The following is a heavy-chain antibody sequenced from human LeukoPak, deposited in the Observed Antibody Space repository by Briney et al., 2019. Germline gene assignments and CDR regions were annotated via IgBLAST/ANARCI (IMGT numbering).Heavy chain of an antibody. CDR2: ISSSSSYI. Sequence: GGSLRLSCVASGLTSNSHSMSWVRQAPGKGLEWVSSISSSSSYIYYADSVKGRFTISRDNAKNSLYLQMNSLRAEDTAVYYCARDPLIYDFWSGYSGGYFDYWGQGTLVTVSS. J-gene: IGHJ4*02. CDR1: GLTSNSHS. CDR3: ARDPLIYDFWSGYSGGYFDY. V-gene: IGHV3-21*01. D-gene: IGHD3-3*01.